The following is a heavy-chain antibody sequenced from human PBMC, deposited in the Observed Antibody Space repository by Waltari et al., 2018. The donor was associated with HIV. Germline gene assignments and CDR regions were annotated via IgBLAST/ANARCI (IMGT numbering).Heavy chain of an antibody. CDR2: ISWNSGSI. D-gene: IGHD2-21*02. Sequence: EVQLVESGGGLVQPGRSLRLSCAASGFTFDDYAMHWVRQAPGKGLEWVSGISWNSGSIGYADSVKGRFTISRDNAKNSLYLQMNSLRAEDTALYYCAKDDCGGDCYAGWFDPWGQGTLVTVSS. J-gene: IGHJ5*02. V-gene: IGHV3-9*01. CDR3: AKDDCGGDCYAGWFDP. CDR1: GFTFDDYA.